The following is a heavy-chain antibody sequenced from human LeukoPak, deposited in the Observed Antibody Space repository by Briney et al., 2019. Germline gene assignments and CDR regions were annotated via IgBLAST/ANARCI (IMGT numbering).Heavy chain of an antibody. V-gene: IGHV3-30-3*01. Sequence: PGGSLRLSCAASGFTFSSYAVHWVRQAPGKGLEWVAVMSYDGSTQYYGDSVKGRFTISRDDSKNTLYLQMNSLRAEDTAVYYCARDTGGTPSDYWGQGTLVTVSS. CDR2: MSYDGSTQ. CDR1: GFTFSSYA. CDR3: ARDTGGTPSDY. J-gene: IGHJ4*02. D-gene: IGHD4-23*01.